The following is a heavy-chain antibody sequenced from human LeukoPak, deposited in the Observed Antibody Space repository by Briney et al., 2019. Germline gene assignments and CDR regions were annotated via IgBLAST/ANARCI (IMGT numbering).Heavy chain of an antibody. CDR2: IKQGGGEK. CDR3: ARGGRPDY. D-gene: IGHD3-10*01. Sequence: GGSLRLSCVASGFTFSSYWMSWVSQAPGKGLEWVANIKQGGGEKYYVDSVKGRFTISRDNAKNSLYLQMSSLRAEDTAVYYCARGGRPDYWGQGTLVTVPS. CDR1: GFTFSSYW. V-gene: IGHV3-7*01. J-gene: IGHJ4*02.